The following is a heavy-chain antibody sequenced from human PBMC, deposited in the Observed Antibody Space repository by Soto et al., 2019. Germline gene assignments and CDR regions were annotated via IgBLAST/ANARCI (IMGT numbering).Heavy chain of an antibody. CDR2: ISAYNGNT. CDR3: ARYYYDSSGYYGSGRYAFDI. V-gene: IGHV1-18*01. J-gene: IGHJ3*02. Sequence: ASVKVSCKASGYTFTSYGISWVRQAPGQGLEWMGWISAYNGNTNYAQKLQGRVTMTTDESTSTAYMELSSLRSEDTAVYYCARYYYDSSGYYGSGRYAFDIWGQAPMVTVSS. D-gene: IGHD3-22*01. CDR1: GYTFTSYG.